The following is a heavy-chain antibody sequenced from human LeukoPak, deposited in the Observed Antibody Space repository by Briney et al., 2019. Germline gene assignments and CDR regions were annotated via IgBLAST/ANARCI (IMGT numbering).Heavy chain of an antibody. V-gene: IGHV1-46*01. Sequence: GASVKVSCKASGYTFTSYYMHWVRQAPGQGREWMGRINPSDGSTMYAQKFQGRVTMTRDMSRSTLYMELSSLRSEDTAVYYCASSFNDLLVYFDYWGQGTLVTVSS. CDR3: ASSFNDLLVYFDY. D-gene: IGHD1-1*01. J-gene: IGHJ4*02. CDR2: INPSDGST. CDR1: GYTFTSYY.